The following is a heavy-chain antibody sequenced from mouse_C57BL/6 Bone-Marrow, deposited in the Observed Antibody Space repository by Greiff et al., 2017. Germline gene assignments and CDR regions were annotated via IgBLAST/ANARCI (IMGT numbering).Heavy chain of an antibody. J-gene: IGHJ3*01. CDR2: IYPRSGNN. CDR3: ASSSSFAY. V-gene: IGHV1-81*01. CDR1: GYTFTSYG. Sequence: QVQLQQSGAELARPGASVKLSCKASGYTFTSYGISWVKQRTGQGLEWIGAIYPRSGNNYYNEKFKGKATLTTDKSSSTAYMELRSLTSEDSAVYFCASSSSFAYWGQGTLVTVSA. D-gene: IGHD1-1*01.